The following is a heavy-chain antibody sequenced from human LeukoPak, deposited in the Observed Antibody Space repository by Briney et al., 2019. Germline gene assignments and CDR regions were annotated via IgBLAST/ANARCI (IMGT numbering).Heavy chain of an antibody. J-gene: IGHJ3*02. Sequence: PSETLSLTCTVSGGSISSSSYYWGWIRQPPGKGLEWIGSIYYSGSTYYNPSLKSRVTISVDTSKNQFSLKLSSVTAADTAVYYCARDLTYYDILTGSGGAFDIWGQGTMVTVSS. V-gene: IGHV4-39*07. D-gene: IGHD3-9*01. CDR3: ARDLTYYDILTGSGGAFDI. CDR1: GGSISSSSYY. CDR2: IYYSGST.